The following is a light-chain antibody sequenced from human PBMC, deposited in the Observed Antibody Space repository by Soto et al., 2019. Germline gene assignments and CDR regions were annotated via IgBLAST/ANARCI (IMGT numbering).Light chain of an antibody. CDR1: QSLSNNIY. J-gene: IGKJ3*01. CDR3: QQRSDWPGFT. Sequence: EIVLTQSPGTLSLSPGERATLSCRASQSLSNNIYLAWYQQKPGQAPRLLIYGASSRATGIPNRFSGSGSGTDFTLTISSLEPEDFAVYYCQQRSDWPGFTFGPGTKVDIK. V-gene: IGKV3D-20*02. CDR2: GAS.